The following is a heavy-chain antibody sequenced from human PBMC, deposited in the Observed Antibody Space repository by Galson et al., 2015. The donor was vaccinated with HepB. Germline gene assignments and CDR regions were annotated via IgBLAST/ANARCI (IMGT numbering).Heavy chain of an antibody. V-gene: IGHV3-23*01. Sequence: SLRLSCAASGFTFSSYAMSWVRQAPGKGLEWVSAISGSGGSTYYADSVKGRFTISRDNSKNTLYLQMNSLRAEDTAVYYCASRVYQWLVTYWGQGTLVTVSS. CDR3: ASRVYQWLVTY. J-gene: IGHJ4*02. CDR1: GFTFSSYA. D-gene: IGHD6-19*01. CDR2: ISGSGGST.